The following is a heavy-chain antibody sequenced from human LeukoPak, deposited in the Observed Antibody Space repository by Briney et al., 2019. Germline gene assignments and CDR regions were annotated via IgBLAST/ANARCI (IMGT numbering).Heavy chain of an antibody. D-gene: IGHD3-9*01. CDR2: IYYSGST. CDR3: ARGRKNYDILTGWSQVHFDY. V-gene: IGHV4-59*12. J-gene: IGHJ4*02. CDR1: GGSISSYY. Sequence: SETLSLTCTVSGGSISSYYWSWIRQPPGKGLEWIGYIYYSGSTNYNPSLKSRVTISVDTSKNQFSLKLSSVTAADTAVYYCARGRKNYDILTGWSQVHFDYWGQGTLVTVSS.